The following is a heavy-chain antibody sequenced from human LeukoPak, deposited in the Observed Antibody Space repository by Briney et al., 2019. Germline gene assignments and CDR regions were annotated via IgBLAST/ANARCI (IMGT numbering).Heavy chain of an antibody. CDR3: AKDSGDGYNYFYYSYYYMDV. V-gene: IGHV3-23*01. J-gene: IGHJ6*03. Sequence: PGGSLRLSCAASGFTFSSYDMSWVRQAPGEGLEWGSAISGSGGSTYYSDSVKSRFTISRDNSKNTLYLQMNSLRAEDTAVYYCAKDSGDGYNYFYYSYYYMDVWGKGTTVTVSS. D-gene: IGHD5-24*01. CDR2: ISGSGGST. CDR1: GFTFSSYD.